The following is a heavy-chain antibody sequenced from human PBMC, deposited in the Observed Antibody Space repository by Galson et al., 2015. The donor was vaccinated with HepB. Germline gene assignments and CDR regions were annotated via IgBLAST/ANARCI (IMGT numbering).Heavy chain of an antibody. V-gene: IGHV3-74*01. CDR2: INADGSTT. Sequence: SLRLSCAASGFTFSNYWMHWVRQAPGKGLVWVSRINADGSTTNYADSVKGRFTISRDNARNTMYLQMNSLRAEDTAVYYCVRPARYSSGAWYYAFDTWGQGTMVPVSS. CDR3: VRPARYSSGAWYYAFDT. J-gene: IGHJ3*02. CDR1: GFTFSNYW. D-gene: IGHD3-22*01.